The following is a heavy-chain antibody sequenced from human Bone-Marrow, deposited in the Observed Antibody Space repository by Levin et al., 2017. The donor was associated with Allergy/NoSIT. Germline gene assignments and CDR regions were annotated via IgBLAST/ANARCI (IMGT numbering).Heavy chain of an antibody. CDR3: AKGTLGVDAKMNWFDP. V-gene: IGHV3-30*18. Sequence: GGSLRLSCAASGFTFSSYGMHWVRQAPGKGLEWVAVISYDGSNKYYADSVKGRFTISRDNSKNTLYLQMNSLRAEDTAVYYCAKGTLGVDAKMNWFDPWGQGTLVTVSS. CDR1: GFTFSSYG. CDR2: ISYDGSNK. J-gene: IGHJ5*02. D-gene: IGHD3-3*01.